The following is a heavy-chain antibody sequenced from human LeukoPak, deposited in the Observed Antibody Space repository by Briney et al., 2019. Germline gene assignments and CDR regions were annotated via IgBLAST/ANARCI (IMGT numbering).Heavy chain of an antibody. CDR2: IRHDGSNK. V-gene: IGHV3-30*02. Sequence: PGGSLRLSCAASGFTFSSYGMHWVRQAPGKGLEWVAFIRHDGSNKYYADSVKGRFTISRDNSKNTLYLQMNSLGAEDTAVYYCAKDSALYYRLPYNWFDPWGQGTLVTVSS. CDR1: GFTFSSYG. J-gene: IGHJ5*02. D-gene: IGHD3-10*01. CDR3: AKDSALYYRLPYNWFDP.